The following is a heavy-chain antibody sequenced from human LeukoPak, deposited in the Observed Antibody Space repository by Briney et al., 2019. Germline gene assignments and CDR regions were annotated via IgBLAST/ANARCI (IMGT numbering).Heavy chain of an antibody. CDR1: GFTFSSYS. D-gene: IGHD3-10*02. Sequence: GGSLRLSCSASGFTFSSYSMNWVRQAPGKGLEWVSYISSSSATIYYADSVKGRFTISRDNAKNSLYLQMNSLRVADTAVYYCDVRMDVWGKGTTVTVSS. CDR2: ISSSSATI. V-gene: IGHV3-48*01. J-gene: IGHJ6*03. CDR3: DVRMDV.